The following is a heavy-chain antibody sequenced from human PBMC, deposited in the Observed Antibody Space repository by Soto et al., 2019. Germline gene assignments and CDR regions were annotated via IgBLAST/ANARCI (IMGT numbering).Heavy chain of an antibody. D-gene: IGHD6-19*01. CDR1: GFTFSGYE. J-gene: IGHJ4*02. V-gene: IGHV3-48*03. CDR2: ISSSGSTI. CDR3: ARXPRGIAVAGTGGYYFDY. Sequence: GASLRLSCAASGFTFSGYEMNWVRQAPGKGLEWVSYISSSGSTIYYADSVKGRFTISRDNAKNSLYLQINSLRAEDTAVYYCARXPRGIAVAGTGGYYFDYWGQGTLVTVSS.